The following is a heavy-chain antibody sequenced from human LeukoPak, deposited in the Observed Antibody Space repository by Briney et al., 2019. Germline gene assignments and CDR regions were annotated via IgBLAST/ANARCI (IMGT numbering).Heavy chain of an antibody. Sequence: PSETLSLTCAVYGGSFSGYYWSWIRQPPGKGLEWIGEINHSGSTNYNPSLKSRVTISVDTSKNQFSLKLSSVTAADTAVYYCARAPNDDFWSGYADYWGQGTLVTVSS. D-gene: IGHD3-3*01. CDR1: GGSFSGYY. V-gene: IGHV4-34*01. CDR3: ARAPNDDFWSGYADY. CDR2: INHSGST. J-gene: IGHJ4*02.